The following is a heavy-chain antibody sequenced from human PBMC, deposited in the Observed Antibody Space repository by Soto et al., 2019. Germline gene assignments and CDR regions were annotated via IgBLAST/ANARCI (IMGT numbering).Heavy chain of an antibody. CDR1: GYSFTSYW. J-gene: IGHJ4*02. Sequence: PXESLKISCKGSGYSFTSYWIGWVRQMPGKGLEWKGIIYPGDSDTRYSPSFQGQVTISADKSISTAYLQWSSLKASDTAMYYFSRPRDYGDYRAPYYFDYWGQGTLVTVS. CDR3: SRPRDYGDYRAPYYFDY. V-gene: IGHV5-51*01. D-gene: IGHD4-17*01. CDR2: IYPGDSDT.